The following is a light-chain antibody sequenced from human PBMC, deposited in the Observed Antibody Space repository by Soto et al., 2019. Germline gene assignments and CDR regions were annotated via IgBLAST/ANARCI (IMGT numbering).Light chain of an antibody. CDR1: SSVVGDYNY. J-gene: IGLJ1*01. V-gene: IGLV2-14*01. CDR3: RSYTSSSTYV. Sequence: QSVLTQPASVSGSPGQSITISCTGTSSVVGDYNYVSWYQQHPGKAPKLMIFDVSNRPSGVSNRFSGSKSGNTASLTISGLQADDEAEYYCRSYTSSSTYVFGTGTNLTVL. CDR2: DVS.